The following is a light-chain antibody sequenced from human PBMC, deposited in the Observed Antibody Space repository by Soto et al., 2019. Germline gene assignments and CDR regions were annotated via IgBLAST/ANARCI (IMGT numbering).Light chain of an antibody. CDR1: SSNIGNNY. V-gene: IGLV1-51*01. CDR2: DNN. CDR3: GTWDNSLHSWV. J-gene: IGLJ3*02. Sequence: QAVVTQPPSVSAAPGQRVTISCSGSSSNIGNNYVSWYQQFPGTAPKLLIYDNNSRPSGIPDRFSGSKSGTSTTLGITGLQTGDEAEYYCGTWDNSLHSWVFGGGTKLTVL.